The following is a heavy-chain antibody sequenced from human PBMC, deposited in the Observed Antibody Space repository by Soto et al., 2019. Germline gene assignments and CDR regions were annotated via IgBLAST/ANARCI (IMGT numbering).Heavy chain of an antibody. D-gene: IGHD1-26*01. Sequence: QVQLVQSGAEVKKPGASVKVSCKASGYTFTSYAMHWVRQAPGQRLEWMGWINAGNGNTKYSQKFQGRVTITRDTAASTAYKELSSVRSEDTAVYYCASVPSIVGADGGNWFDPWGQGTLVTVSS. CDR1: GYTFTSYA. CDR3: ASVPSIVGADGGNWFDP. CDR2: INAGNGNT. J-gene: IGHJ5*02. V-gene: IGHV1-3*01.